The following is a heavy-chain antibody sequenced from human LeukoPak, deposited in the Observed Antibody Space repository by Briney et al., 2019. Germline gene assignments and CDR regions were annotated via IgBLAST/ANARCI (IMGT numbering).Heavy chain of an antibody. CDR1: GFTVSSNY. D-gene: IGHD3-10*01. V-gene: IGHV3-53*01. Sequence: GGSLRLSCVASGFTVSSNYMSWVRQAPGKGLEWVSVIYSGGSTYYADSVKGRFTISRDNSKNTLYLQMNSLRAEDTAVYYCASGSGSYRTPSYYMDVWGTGTTVTVSS. J-gene: IGHJ6*03. CDR3: ASGSGSYRTPSYYMDV. CDR2: IYSGGST.